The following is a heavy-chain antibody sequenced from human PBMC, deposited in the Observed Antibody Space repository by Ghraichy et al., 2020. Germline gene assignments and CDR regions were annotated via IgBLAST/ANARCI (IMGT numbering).Heavy chain of an antibody. V-gene: IGHV3-23*01. Sequence: GGSLRLSCAASGFTFSSYAMSWVRQAPGKGLEWVSAISGSGGSTYYADSVKGRFTISRDNSKNTLYLQMNSLRAEDTAVYYCAKDTRPTTMVRGVTIEDGMDVWGQGTTVTVSS. J-gene: IGHJ6*02. CDR3: AKDTRPTTMVRGVTIEDGMDV. CDR2: ISGSGGST. D-gene: IGHD3-10*01. CDR1: GFTFSSYA.